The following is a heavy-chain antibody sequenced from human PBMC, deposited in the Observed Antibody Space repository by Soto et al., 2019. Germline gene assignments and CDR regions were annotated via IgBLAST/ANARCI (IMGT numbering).Heavy chain of an antibody. V-gene: IGHV4-59*01. Sequence: SETLSLTGTVSGGSISSYYWSWIRQPPGKGLEWIGYIYYSGSTNHNPSLKSRVTISVDTSKNQFSLKLSSVTAADTAVYYCARVQGGYDRLSYYYYYYYMDVWGKGTTVTVSS. CDR1: GGSISSYY. J-gene: IGHJ6*03. CDR3: ARVQGGYDRLSYYYYYYYMDV. CDR2: IYYSGST. D-gene: IGHD5-12*01.